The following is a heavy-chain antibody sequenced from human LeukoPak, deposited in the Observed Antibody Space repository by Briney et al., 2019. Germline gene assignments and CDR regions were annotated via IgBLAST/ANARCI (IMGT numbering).Heavy chain of an antibody. D-gene: IGHD3-16*01. V-gene: IGHV3-23*01. CDR2: ISGSGGTT. Sequence: GGSLRLSCAASGFTFSSYAMSWVRQAPGKGPEWVSVISGSGGTTFYADSVKGRFTISRDNSKNTLYVRLNSLRAEDTAVYYCAKAITFGGLSAIDYWGRGTLVTVSS. CDR3: AKAITFGGLSAIDY. CDR1: GFTFSSYA. J-gene: IGHJ4*02.